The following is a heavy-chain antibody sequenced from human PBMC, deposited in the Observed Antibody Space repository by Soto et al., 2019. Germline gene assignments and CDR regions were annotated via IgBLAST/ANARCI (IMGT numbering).Heavy chain of an antibody. Sequence: QVQLVQSGAEVKKPGSSVKVSCKASGGTFSRQAISWVRQAPGQGLEWMGGIIPFFGTANYAQKFQGRVTITADESTSTAYMELSSVRSEDTAVYYCATVHRLGSGSYYDPLYWFDPWGQGTLVTVSS. CDR2: IIPFFGTA. V-gene: IGHV1-69*01. J-gene: IGHJ5*02. CDR3: ATVHRLGSGSYYDPLYWFDP. D-gene: IGHD3-10*01. CDR1: GGTFSRQA.